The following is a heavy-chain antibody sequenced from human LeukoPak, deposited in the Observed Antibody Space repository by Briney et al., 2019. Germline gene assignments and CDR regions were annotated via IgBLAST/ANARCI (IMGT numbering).Heavy chain of an antibody. CDR1: GFTFSDHY. CDR3: ARGRIVGATRRFDP. D-gene: IGHD1-26*01. J-gene: IGHJ5*02. Sequence: GGSLRLSCAASGFTFSDHYMDWVRQAPGKGLEWVGRTRNKANSYTTEYAASVKGRFTISRDDSKNSLYLQMNSLRAEDTAVYYCARGRIVGATRRFDPWGQGTLVTVSS. V-gene: IGHV3-72*01. CDR2: TRNKANSYTT.